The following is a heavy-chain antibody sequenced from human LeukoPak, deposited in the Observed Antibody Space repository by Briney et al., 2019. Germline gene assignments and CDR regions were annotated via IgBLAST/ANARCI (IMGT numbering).Heavy chain of an antibody. CDR3: ARERQPGYYDSSGYYHFDY. D-gene: IGHD3-22*01. Sequence: GASVKVSCKASGGTFSSYAINWVRQAPGQGLEWMGGIIPIFGTANYAQKFQGRVTITTDESMSTAYMELSSLRSEDTAVYYCARERQPGYYDSSGYYHFDYWGQGTLVTVSS. J-gene: IGHJ4*02. V-gene: IGHV1-69*05. CDR1: GGTFSSYA. CDR2: IIPIFGTA.